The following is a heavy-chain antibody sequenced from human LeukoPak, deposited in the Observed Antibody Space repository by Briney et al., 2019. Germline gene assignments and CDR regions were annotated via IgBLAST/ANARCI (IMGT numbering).Heavy chain of an antibody. J-gene: IGHJ4*02. Sequence: GGSLRLSCAASGFTFSSYNMNWVRQAPGKGLEWVSSISTSSSYIYSADSLKGRFTISRDNAKNSLYLQMNSLRAEDTAVYYCAKAGWLVGFLDYWGQGTLVTVSS. CDR3: AKAGWLVGFLDY. V-gene: IGHV3-21*04. CDR2: ISTSSSYI. D-gene: IGHD6-19*01. CDR1: GFTFSSYN.